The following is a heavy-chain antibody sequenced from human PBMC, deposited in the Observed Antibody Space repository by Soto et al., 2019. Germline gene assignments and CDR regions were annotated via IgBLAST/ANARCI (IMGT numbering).Heavy chain of an antibody. Sequence: GEGLNISCNGSGYSFTRYWINWVRRRPGKGLEWMGIIYPGDSDTRYSPSFQGQVTISADKSINTAYLQWRSLKASDTAVYYCARHHGSPGSYFGMDVWGQGTTVTV. CDR1: GYSFTRYW. CDR2: IYPGDSDT. D-gene: IGHD6-13*01. CDR3: ARHHGSPGSYFGMDV. J-gene: IGHJ6*02. V-gene: IGHV5-51*01.